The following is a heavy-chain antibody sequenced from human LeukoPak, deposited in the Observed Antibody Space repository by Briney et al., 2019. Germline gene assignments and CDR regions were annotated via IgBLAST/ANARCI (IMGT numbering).Heavy chain of an antibody. Sequence: GGSLRLSCAASGSTFSTCAMGWVRQAPGKGLGWVSAISGSGGSTFYADSVKGRFTIYRDNSKNTVYLQMSGLRAEDTALYYCAKAHCSPTSCSRIDYWGQGTLVTVSS. CDR3: AKAHCSPTSCSRIDY. D-gene: IGHD2-2*01. CDR2: ISGSGGST. J-gene: IGHJ4*02. V-gene: IGHV3-23*01. CDR1: GSTFSTCA.